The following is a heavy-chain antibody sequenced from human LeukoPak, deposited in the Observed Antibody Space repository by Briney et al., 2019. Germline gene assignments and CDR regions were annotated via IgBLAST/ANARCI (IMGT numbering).Heavy chain of an antibody. J-gene: IGHJ6*02. CDR2: ISYDGSNK. Sequence: GGSLRLSCAASGFTFDDYAMHWVRQAPGKGLEWVAVISYDGSNKYYADSVKGRFTISRDNSKNTLYLQMNSLRAEDTAVYYCAKDLGYCSSTSCYYYYGMDVWGQGTTVTVSS. CDR1: GFTFDDYA. D-gene: IGHD2-2*01. CDR3: AKDLGYCSSTSCYYYYGMDV. V-gene: IGHV3-30*18.